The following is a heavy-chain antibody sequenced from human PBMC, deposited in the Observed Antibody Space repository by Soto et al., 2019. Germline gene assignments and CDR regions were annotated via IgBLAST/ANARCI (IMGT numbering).Heavy chain of an antibody. CDR2: VYANGNT. Sequence: PSETLSLTCTVSGGSVSTYYWSWIRQPAGKGLEWIGRVYANGNTNYNPSLKSRVTVSLDTSKNHFSLELTSVTAADTAVYYCARGAGPPWFDPWGQGTLVTVSS. J-gene: IGHJ5*02. CDR1: GGSVSTYY. CDR3: ARGAGPPWFDP. V-gene: IGHV4-4*07.